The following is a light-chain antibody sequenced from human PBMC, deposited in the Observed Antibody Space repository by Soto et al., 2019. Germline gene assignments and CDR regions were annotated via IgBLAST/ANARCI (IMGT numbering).Light chain of an antibody. CDR1: SSGIRHYNY. J-gene: IGLJ1*01. Sequence: QSVLTQPASVSGSPGQSITISCTGTSSGIRHYNYVSWYQQLPGNAPKLIMYKVSNRPSGISNRFSGSKSGNTASLTISGLQAEDEADYYCSSKRPDFFGTGTKLTVL. CDR3: SSKRPDF. V-gene: IGLV2-14*01. CDR2: KVS.